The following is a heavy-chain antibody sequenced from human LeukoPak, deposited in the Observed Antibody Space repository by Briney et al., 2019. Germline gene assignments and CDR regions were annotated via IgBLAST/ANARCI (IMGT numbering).Heavy chain of an antibody. CDR1: GFTFSSYG. J-gene: IGHJ4*02. CDR2: ISGSGGST. V-gene: IGHV3-23*01. D-gene: IGHD3-10*01. CDR3: AITMVRGVTPLGY. Sequence: GGSLRLSCAASGFTFSSYGMSWVRQAPGKGLEWVSAISGSGGSTYYADSVKGRFTISRDNSKNTLYLQMNSLRAEDTAVYYCAITMVRGVTPLGYWGQGTLVTVSS.